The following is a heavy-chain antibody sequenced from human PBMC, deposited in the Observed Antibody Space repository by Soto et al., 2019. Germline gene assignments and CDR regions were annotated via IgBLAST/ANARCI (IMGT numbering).Heavy chain of an antibody. J-gene: IGHJ5*02. D-gene: IGHD6-25*01. CDR1: GGSISNVGYF. CDR2: IYHAGAT. Sequence: QVQLQESGPGLVKPSQTLSLTCTVSGGSISNVGYFWSWVRQPPGKGLEWLGFIYHAGATYYNSSIRSRVSISIDTSKSQFSLKLNSVTAADTAVYYCARVMAAMQNWLDPWGQGTLVTVS. V-gene: IGHV4-30-4*01. CDR3: ARVMAAMQNWLDP.